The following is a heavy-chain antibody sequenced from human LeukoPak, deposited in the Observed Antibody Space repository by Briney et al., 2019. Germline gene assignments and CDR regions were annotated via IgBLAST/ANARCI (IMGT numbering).Heavy chain of an antibody. D-gene: IGHD3-3*01. J-gene: IGHJ5*02. V-gene: IGHV4-34*01. CDR1: GGSFSGYY. Sequence: SETLSLTCAVYGGSFSGYYWSWIRQPPGKGLEWIGEINHSGSTNYNPSLKSRVTISVDTSKNQFSLKLSSVTAAGTAVYYCARGHQGAYDFWSGYVGVWFDPWGQGTLVTVSS. CDR3: ARGHQGAYDFWSGYVGVWFDP. CDR2: INHSGST.